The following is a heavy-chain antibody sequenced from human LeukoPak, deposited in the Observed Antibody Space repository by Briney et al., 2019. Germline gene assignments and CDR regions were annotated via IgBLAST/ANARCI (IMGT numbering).Heavy chain of an antibody. J-gene: IGHJ3*02. D-gene: IGHD6-13*01. CDR3: ARAVPAPGTPENAFDI. Sequence: GGSLRLSCAASGFTFNNYAMHWVRQAPGEGLEWVAVISRDGTLQYYADSVKGRLTISRDNSQSTLYLHMNSLSTEDTALYYCARAVPAPGTPENAFDIWGQGTMVTVSS. CDR2: ISRDGTLQ. V-gene: IGHV3-30*04. CDR1: GFTFNNYA.